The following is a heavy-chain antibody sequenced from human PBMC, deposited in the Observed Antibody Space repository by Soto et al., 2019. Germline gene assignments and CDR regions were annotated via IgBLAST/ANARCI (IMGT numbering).Heavy chain of an antibody. Sequence: QEQLVQSGAEVKKPGSSVKVSCKASGGTFSSYAISWVRQAPGQGLEWMGGIIPIFGTANYAQKFQGRVTITADKSTSTAYMELSSLRSEDTALYYCAGDKRRVTAMVTHYYDGMDVWGQGTTVTVSS. CDR2: IIPIFGTA. CDR1: GGTFSSYA. CDR3: AGDKRRVTAMVTHYYDGMDV. J-gene: IGHJ6*02. D-gene: IGHD5-18*01. V-gene: IGHV1-69*06.